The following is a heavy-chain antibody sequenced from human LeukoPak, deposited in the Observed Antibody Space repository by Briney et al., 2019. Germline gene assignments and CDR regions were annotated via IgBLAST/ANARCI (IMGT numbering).Heavy chain of an antibody. CDR2: INPNSGGT. D-gene: IGHD3-22*01. J-gene: IGHJ4*02. CDR1: GYTFTGYY. CDR3: ARDVQTNYYDSSGYHDY. V-gene: IGHV1-2*06. Sequence: GASVKVSCKASGYTFTGYYMHWVRQAPGQGLEWMGRINPNSGGTNYAQKFQGRVTMTRDTSISTGYMELSRLRSDDTAVYYCARDVQTNYYDSSGYHDYWGQGTLVTVSS.